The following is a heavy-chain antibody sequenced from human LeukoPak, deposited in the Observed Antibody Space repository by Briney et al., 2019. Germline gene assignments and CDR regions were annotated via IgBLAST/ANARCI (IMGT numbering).Heavy chain of an antibody. CDR3: ATERIAARRLIWGNWFDP. D-gene: IGHD6-6*01. CDR1: GYTLTELS. CDR2: FDPEDGET. V-gene: IGHV1-24*01. Sequence: ASVKVSCKVSGYTLTELSMHRVRQAPGKGLEWMGGFDPEDGETIYAQKFQGRVTMTEDTSTDTAYMELSSLRSEDTAVYYCATERIAARRLIWGNWFDPWGQGTLVTVSS. J-gene: IGHJ5*02.